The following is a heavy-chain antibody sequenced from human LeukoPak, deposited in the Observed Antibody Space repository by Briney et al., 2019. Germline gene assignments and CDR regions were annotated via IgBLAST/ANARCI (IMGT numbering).Heavy chain of an antibody. CDR1: GGSISSYY. CDR2: IYTSGST. V-gene: IGHV4-4*07. Sequence: PSETLSLTCTVSGGSISSYYWSWLRQPAGKGLEWIGRIYTSGSTNYNPSLKSRVTMSVDTSKNQFSLKLSSVTAADTAVYYCARDRTGPAGHEDFYYYDSSGYGAFDIWGQGTMVTVSS. CDR3: ARDRTGPAGHEDFYYYDSSGYGAFDI. J-gene: IGHJ3*02. D-gene: IGHD3-22*01.